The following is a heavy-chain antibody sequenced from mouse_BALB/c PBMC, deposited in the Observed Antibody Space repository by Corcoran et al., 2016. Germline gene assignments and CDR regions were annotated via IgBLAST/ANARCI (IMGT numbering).Heavy chain of an antibody. CDR1: GYSITSSYY. CDR2: ISYDGSN. CDR3: AAIYDGYAIDY. J-gene: IGHJ4*01. Sequence: VQLQESGHGLMKPSQSHSITCSVTGYSITSSYYWNWIRQFPGNKLEGMGYISYDGSNNYNPSLKNRISITGDTSENQFFLKLNSVTTEDTATYYCAAIYDGYAIDYWGQGPSVTVSS. V-gene: IGHV3-6*02. D-gene: IGHD2-3*01.